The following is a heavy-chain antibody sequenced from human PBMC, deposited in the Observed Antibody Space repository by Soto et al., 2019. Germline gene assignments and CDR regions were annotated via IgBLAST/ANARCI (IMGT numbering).Heavy chain of an antibody. D-gene: IGHD2-2*01. Sequence: GASVKVSCKASGYTFTSYGISWVRQAPGQGLEWMGWISAYNGNTNYAQKLQGRVTMTTDTSTSTAYMELRSLRSDDTAVYYCARDVGWCSSTSCQPRAWFDPWGQGTLVTVSS. CDR3: ARDVGWCSSTSCQPRAWFDP. V-gene: IGHV1-18*01. CDR1: GYTFTSYG. CDR2: ISAYNGNT. J-gene: IGHJ5*02.